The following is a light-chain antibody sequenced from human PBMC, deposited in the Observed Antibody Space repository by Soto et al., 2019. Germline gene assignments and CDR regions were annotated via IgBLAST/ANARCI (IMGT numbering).Light chain of an antibody. CDR1: QSVSSSY. J-gene: IGKJ5*01. CDR3: PQYDDSIT. V-gene: IGKV3-20*01. CDR2: GAA. Sequence: EIVLTQSPDTLSLSPGDSATLSCRASQSVSSSYLAWYQQKPGRAPRLLIYGAANRATGIPDRFSGSGSGTDFTLTISRLEPDGFAVFYCPQYDDSITFGQGTRLEIE.